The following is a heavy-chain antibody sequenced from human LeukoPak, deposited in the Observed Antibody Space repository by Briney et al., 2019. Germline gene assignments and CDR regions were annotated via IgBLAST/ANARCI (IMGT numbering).Heavy chain of an antibody. CDR3: AKGRQLRRSDAFDI. D-gene: IGHD1-26*01. J-gene: IGHJ3*02. CDR1: GFTFSNYW. V-gene: IGHV3-74*01. CDR2: INSDGSST. Sequence: PGGSLRLSCAASGFTFSNYWMHWVRQAPGKGLVWVSRINSDGSSTSYADSVKGRFTISRDNAKNTLYLQMNSLRGEDTAVYYCAKGRQLRRSDAFDIWGQGTMVTVSS.